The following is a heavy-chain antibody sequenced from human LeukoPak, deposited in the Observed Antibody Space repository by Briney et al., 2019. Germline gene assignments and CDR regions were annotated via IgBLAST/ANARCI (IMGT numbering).Heavy chain of an antibody. Sequence: SETLSLTCTVSGGSISSYYWSWIRQPPGKGLEWIGCFYNSGSTNYNPSLKSRVTISVDTSKEQLSLKLNSVTAADTAVYYCARDPTHHDPPVWGQGTLVTVSS. J-gene: IGHJ4*02. V-gene: IGHV4-59*01. D-gene: IGHD1-1*01. CDR1: GGSISSYY. CDR3: ARDPTHHDPPV. CDR2: FYNSGST.